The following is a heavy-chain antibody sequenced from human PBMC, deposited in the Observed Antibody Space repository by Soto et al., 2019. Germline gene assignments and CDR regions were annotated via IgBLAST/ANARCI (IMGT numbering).Heavy chain of an antibody. Sequence: SETLSLTCAVYGGFVSSGSYYWSWIRQPPGKGLEWIGEMSHSGGTHFNPSLKSRVTISVDTSKNQFSLKMSSVTAADTALYYCSRVERGTATTVVDAFDIWGPGTMVTVSS. V-gene: IGHV4-34*01. CDR2: MSHSGGT. CDR1: GGFVSSGSYY. D-gene: IGHD1-1*01. CDR3: SRVERGTATTVVDAFDI. J-gene: IGHJ3*02.